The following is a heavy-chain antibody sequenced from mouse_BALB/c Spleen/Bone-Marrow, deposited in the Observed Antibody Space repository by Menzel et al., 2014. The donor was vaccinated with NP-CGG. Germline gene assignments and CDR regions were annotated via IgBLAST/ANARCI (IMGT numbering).Heavy chain of an antibody. CDR3: ANYYYGSSLFAY. V-gene: IGHV14-3*02. D-gene: IGHD1-1*01. CDR2: IDPANGNT. J-gene: IGHJ3*01. Sequence: EVKLMESGAELVKPGASVKLSCTASGFNIKDTYMHWVKQRPEQGLEWIGRIDPANGNTKYDPKFQGKATITADTSSNTAYLQLSSLTSEDTAFYYCANYYYGSSLFAYWGQGTLVTVSA. CDR1: GFNIKDTY.